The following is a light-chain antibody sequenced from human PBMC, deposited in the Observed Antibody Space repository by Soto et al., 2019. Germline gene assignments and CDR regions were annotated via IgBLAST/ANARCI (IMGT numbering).Light chain of an antibody. V-gene: IGKV1-27*01. J-gene: IGKJ2*01. Sequence: DIQMTQSPSSLSASVGDRVTITCRASQDISNFLAWYQQKRGKVPKLLVYDASTLQSGVPTRFSGSGSGTHFTLTISSLQPEAVASYYCQEYNSLLYTFGQGTKLEIK. CDR2: DAS. CDR3: QEYNSLLYT. CDR1: QDISNF.